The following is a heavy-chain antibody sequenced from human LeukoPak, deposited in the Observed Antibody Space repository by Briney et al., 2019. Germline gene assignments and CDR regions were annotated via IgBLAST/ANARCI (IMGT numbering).Heavy chain of an antibody. CDR3: ARERDIVLMVRYDSSGLPEPYAFDI. D-gene: IGHD2-8*01. V-gene: IGHV1-69*05. CDR2: IIPIFGTA. Sequence: SVTVSCKASGGTFSSYACSWVRQAPGQGLEWMGRIIPIFGTANYAQKYHGRVTITTDESTSTAYMELSSLRSEDTTVYYCARERDIVLMVRYDSSGLPEPYAFDIWGQGTVVTVSS. CDR1: GGTFSSYA. J-gene: IGHJ3*02.